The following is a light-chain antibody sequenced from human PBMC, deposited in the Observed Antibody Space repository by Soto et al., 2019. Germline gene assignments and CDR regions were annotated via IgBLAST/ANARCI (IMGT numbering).Light chain of an antibody. CDR3: HQYGSAPRT. V-gene: IGKV3-20*01. CDR2: AAS. J-gene: IGKJ1*01. CDR1: QGVTGNY. Sequence: EMMLTHSPGTLSLPPKDRATLSCGASQGVTGNYVAWYHQKPGQAPRLLTYAASTRATGIPDRFSGSGSGTDFTLTINRLQPEDSAVYFCHQYGSAPRTFGQGTKVDI.